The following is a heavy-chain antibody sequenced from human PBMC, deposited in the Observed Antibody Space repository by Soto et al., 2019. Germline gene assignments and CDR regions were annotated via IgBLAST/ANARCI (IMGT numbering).Heavy chain of an antibody. Sequence: GGSLRLSXAASGFTFSSYAMHWVRQAPGKGLEWVAVISYDGSNKYYADSVKGRFTISRDNSKNTLYLQMNSLRAEDTAVYYCARDPLPAAHYYYYGMDVWGQGTTVTVSS. D-gene: IGHD2-2*01. CDR1: GFTFSSYA. J-gene: IGHJ6*02. CDR2: ISYDGSNK. V-gene: IGHV3-30-3*01. CDR3: ARDPLPAAHYYYYGMDV.